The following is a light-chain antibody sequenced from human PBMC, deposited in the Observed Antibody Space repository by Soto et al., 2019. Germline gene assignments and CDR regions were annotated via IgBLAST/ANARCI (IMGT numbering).Light chain of an antibody. CDR2: DTS. V-gene: IGKV3-11*01. CDR3: QQRTQWPPT. CDR1: QSITTD. Sequence: DIVLTQSPATLSLSPGEGATLSCRDSQSITTDLSWYQQKPGQAPRLLIYDTSNRATGIPARFSGSGSGTDFTLTISSLEPEDFAVYYCQQRTQWPPTFGGGTKVE. J-gene: IGKJ4*01.